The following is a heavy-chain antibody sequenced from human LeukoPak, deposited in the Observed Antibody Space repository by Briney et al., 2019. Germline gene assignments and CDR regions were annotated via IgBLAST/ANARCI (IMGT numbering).Heavy chain of an antibody. Sequence: SETLSLTCTVSGGSISSYYWSWIRQPPGKGLEWIGEINHSGSTNYNPSLKSRVTISVDTSKNQFSLKLSSVTAADTAVYYCARALAAYYDSSGYYYDYWGQGTLVTVSS. D-gene: IGHD3-22*01. CDR1: GGSISSYY. V-gene: IGHV4-34*01. J-gene: IGHJ4*02. CDR2: INHSGST. CDR3: ARALAAYYDSSGYYYDY.